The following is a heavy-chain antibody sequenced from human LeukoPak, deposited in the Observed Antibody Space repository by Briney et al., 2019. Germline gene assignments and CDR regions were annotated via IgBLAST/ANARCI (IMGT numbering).Heavy chain of an antibody. D-gene: IGHD3-9*01. CDR1: GGTFSSYA. V-gene: IGHV1-69*01. CDR2: IIPIFGTA. CDR3: ASGDISDAFGM. J-gene: IGHJ3*02. Sequence: SVRDACKASGGTFSSYAISWVRQAPGHGLEWMGGIIPIFGTANYAQKFQGRVTITADESTSTAYMELSSLRSEDTAVCYCASGDISDAFGMWGERTIVTVSS.